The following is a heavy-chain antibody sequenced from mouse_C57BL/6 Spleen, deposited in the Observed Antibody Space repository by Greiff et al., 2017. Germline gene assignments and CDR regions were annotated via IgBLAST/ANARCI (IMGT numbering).Heavy chain of an antibody. Sequence: QVQLQQSGAELVKPGASVKLSCKASGYTFTEYTIHWVKQRSGQGLEWIGWFYPGSGSIKYNEKFQDKGTLTADKSSSTVYMELSSLTSEASSAYFWARHEGHFSMVTWGQGTTLTVSS. V-gene: IGHV1-62-2*01. J-gene: IGHJ2*01. CDR1: GYTFTEYT. CDR3: ARHEGHFSMVT. CDR2: FYPGSGSI. D-gene: IGHD2-2*01.